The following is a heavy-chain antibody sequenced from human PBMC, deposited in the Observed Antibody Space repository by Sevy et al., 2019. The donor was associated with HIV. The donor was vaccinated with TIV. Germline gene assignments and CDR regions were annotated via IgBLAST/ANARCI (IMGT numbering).Heavy chain of an antibody. D-gene: IGHD3-22*01. CDR2: IFYSGST. CDR3: ARQWLGYYYDSSGKNYFDY. CDR1: GGSIRNSNKY. V-gene: IGHV4-39*01. Sequence: SETLSLTCAVSGGSIRNSNKYWGWIRQPPGKGLEWIGTIFYSGSTYYNPSLKSRVTMSVDTSKNQFSLKLGSVTAADTAVYYCARQWLGYYYDSSGKNYFDYWGQGTLVTVSS. J-gene: IGHJ4*02.